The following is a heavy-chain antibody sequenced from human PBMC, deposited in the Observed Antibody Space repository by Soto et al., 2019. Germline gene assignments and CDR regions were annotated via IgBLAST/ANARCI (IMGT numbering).Heavy chain of an antibody. CDR1: GFTFNDYA. CDR2: ISWNSVQI. V-gene: IGHV3-9*01. Sequence: PGGSLRLSCAASGFTFNDYAMSWVRQAPGKGLEWVSSISWNSVQISYTDSVKGRFTISRDNAKGSLFLQMNSLRTEDTALYYCARAPGHNSGSYAFWGQGTQVTVSS. J-gene: IGHJ4*02. CDR3: ARAPGHNSGSYAF. D-gene: IGHD6-19*01.